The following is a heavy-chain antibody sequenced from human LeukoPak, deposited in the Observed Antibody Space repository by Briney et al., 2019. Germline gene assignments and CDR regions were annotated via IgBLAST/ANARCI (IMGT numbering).Heavy chain of an antibody. CDR3: ASVLGTDEVWVSSLGAFDI. CDR1: GGSISSYY. CDR2: IYYSGSN. D-gene: IGHD3-16*01. Sequence: PSETLSLTCTVSGGSISSYYWSWIRQPPGKGLEWIGYIYYSGSNNYNPSLKSRVTISVNTSKNQSSLQLSSLTPADPPVYYVASVLGTDEVWVSSLGAFDIWGQGTMVTVSS. V-gene: IGHV4-59*01. J-gene: IGHJ3*02.